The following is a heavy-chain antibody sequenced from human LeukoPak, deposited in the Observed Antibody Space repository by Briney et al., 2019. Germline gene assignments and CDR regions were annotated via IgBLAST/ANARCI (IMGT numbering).Heavy chain of an antibody. J-gene: IGHJ4*02. D-gene: IGHD3-22*01. CDR3: AKVAPYYYDSSGTFDY. V-gene: IGHV3-74*01. CDR1: GFTFSSYW. CDR2: INSDGTST. Sequence: PGGSLRLSCAASGFTFSSYWVHWVRQAPGKGLVWVSRINSDGTSTSYAEFVKGRFTISRDNSKNTLYLQMNSLRAEDTAVYYCAKVAPYYYDSSGTFDYWGQGTLVTVSS.